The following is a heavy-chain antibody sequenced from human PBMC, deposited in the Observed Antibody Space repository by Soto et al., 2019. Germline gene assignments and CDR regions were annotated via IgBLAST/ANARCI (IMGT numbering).Heavy chain of an antibody. J-gene: IGHJ6*02. CDR1: GYTFTSYD. V-gene: IGHV1-8*01. CDR3: ARRVYTSSWYYYYYYGMDV. D-gene: IGHD6-13*01. CDR2: MNPNSGNT. Sequence: QVQLVQSGAEVKKPGASVKVSCKASGYTFTSYDITWVRQATGQGLERMGWMNPNSGNTGYAQKVQGRGTMTKNTSRSTAYMELSSLRSEDTAVYYCARRVYTSSWYYYYYYGMDVGGQGTAVTVSS.